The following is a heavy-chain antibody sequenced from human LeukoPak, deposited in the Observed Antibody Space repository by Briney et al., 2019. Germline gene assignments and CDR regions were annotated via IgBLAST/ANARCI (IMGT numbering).Heavy chain of an antibody. CDR2: INAGNGNT. CDR1: GYTFTSYD. CDR3: ARYDGSVYDAFDI. Sequence: GASVKVSCKASGYTFTSYDMHWVRQAPGQRLEWMGWINAGNGNTKCSQKFQGRVTITRDTSASTAYMELSSLRSEDTAVYYCARYDGSVYDAFDIWGQGTMVTVSS. D-gene: IGHD3-10*01. J-gene: IGHJ3*02. V-gene: IGHV1-3*01.